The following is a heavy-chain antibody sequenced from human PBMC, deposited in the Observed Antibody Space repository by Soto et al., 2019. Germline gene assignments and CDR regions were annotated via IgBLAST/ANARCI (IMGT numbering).Heavy chain of an antibody. J-gene: IGHJ4*02. CDR3: AKVVVVPAARRGYSYALEGHFDY. CDR1: GFTFSSYA. Sequence: GESLKISCAASGFTFSSYAMSWVRQAPGKGLEWVSAISGSGGSTYYADSVKGRFTISRDNSKNTLYLQMNSLRAEDTAVYYCAKVVVVPAARRGYSYALEGHFDYWGQGTLVTVSS. V-gene: IGHV3-23*01. D-gene: IGHD2-2*01. CDR2: ISGSGGST.